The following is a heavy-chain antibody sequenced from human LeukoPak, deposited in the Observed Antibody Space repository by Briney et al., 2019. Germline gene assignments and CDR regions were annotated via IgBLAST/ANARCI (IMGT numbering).Heavy chain of an antibody. CDR3: AKDPQWAVYWYFDL. V-gene: IGHV3-74*01. J-gene: IGHJ2*01. Sequence: GGSLRLSCAASGFTFSTYWIHWVRQAPGKGLVWVSRIDSDGSSTSYADSVKGRFTISRDNAKNTLYLQMNSLRAEDTAVYYCAKDPQWAVYWYFDLWGRGTLVTVSS. CDR2: IDSDGSST. CDR1: GFTFSTYW. D-gene: IGHD2-8*01.